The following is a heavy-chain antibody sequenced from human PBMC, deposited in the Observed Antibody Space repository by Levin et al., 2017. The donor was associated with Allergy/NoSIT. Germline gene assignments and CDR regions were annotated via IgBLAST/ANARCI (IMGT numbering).Heavy chain of an antibody. CDR3: ARDKPYVSSGYYYSWFDY. Sequence: GGSLRLSCVASGFTFSSYWMSWVRQAPGKGLEWVANIKEDGSEKYHVESVKGRFTISRDNAKNSLYLQMNSLRAEDAAVYYCARDKPYVSSGYYYSWFDYWGQGTLVTVSS. CDR2: IKEDGSEK. D-gene: IGHD3-22*01. J-gene: IGHJ4*02. V-gene: IGHV3-7*01. CDR1: GFTFSSYW.